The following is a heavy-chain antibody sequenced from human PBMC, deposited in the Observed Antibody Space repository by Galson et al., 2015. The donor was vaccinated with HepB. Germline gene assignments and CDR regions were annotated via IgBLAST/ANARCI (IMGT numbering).Heavy chain of an antibody. CDR3: AKDLFLDSSGSSGY. CDR2: ISGSGGST. CDR1: GFTFSSYA. Sequence: SLRLSCAASGFTFSSYAMSWVRQAPGKGLEWVSAISGSGGSTYYADSAKGRFTISRDNSKNTLYLQMNSLRAEDTAVYYCAKDLFLDSSGSSGYWGQGTMVTVSS. J-gene: IGHJ3*01. D-gene: IGHD6-19*01. V-gene: IGHV3-23*01.